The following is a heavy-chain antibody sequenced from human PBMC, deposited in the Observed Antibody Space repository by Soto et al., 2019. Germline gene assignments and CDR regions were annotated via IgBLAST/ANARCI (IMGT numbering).Heavy chain of an antibody. CDR1: GGSFSGYY. CDR2: INHSGST. J-gene: IGHJ3*02. Sequence: PSETLSLTCAVYGGSFSGYYWSWIRQPPGKGLEWIGEINHSGSTNYNPSLKSRVTISVDTSKNQFSLKLSSVTAADTAVYYCARPHYYGSGSRHDAFDIWGQGTMVTVSS. CDR3: ARPHYYGSGSRHDAFDI. V-gene: IGHV4-34*01. D-gene: IGHD3-10*01.